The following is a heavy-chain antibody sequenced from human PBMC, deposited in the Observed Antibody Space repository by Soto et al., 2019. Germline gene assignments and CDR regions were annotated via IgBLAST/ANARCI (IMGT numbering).Heavy chain of an antibody. CDR1: GYSFTDFA. J-gene: IGHJ5*02. CDR3: ARGPLSGVATIWDYATWLDP. CDR2: INADKGDT. D-gene: IGHD5-12*01. V-gene: IGHV1-3*01. Sequence: QAQLVQSGAEVKKPGASVKVSCKASGYSFTDFAMHWVRLASGQRLEWMGWINADKGDTKYSPKFQGRVTITRDTSATTVYMELRSLRSEDTAVYYCARGPLSGVATIWDYATWLDPWGQGRLVTVST.